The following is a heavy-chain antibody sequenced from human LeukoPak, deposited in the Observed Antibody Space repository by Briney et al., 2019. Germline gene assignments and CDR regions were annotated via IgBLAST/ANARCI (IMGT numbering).Heavy chain of an antibody. CDR3: AKVRGKRIVVVTAFYPDYYYYYMDV. CDR2: IRYDGSNK. Sequence: GGSLRLSCAASGFTFSSYGMHWVRQASGKGLEWVAFIRYDGSNKYYADSVKGRFTISRDNSKNTLYLQMNSLRAEDTAVYYCAKVRGKRIVVVTAFYPDYYYYYMDVWGKGTTVTISS. CDR1: GFTFSSYG. J-gene: IGHJ6*03. V-gene: IGHV3-30*02. D-gene: IGHD2-21*02.